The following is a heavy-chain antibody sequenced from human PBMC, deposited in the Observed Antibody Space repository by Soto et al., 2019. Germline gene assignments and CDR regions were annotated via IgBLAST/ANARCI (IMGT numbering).Heavy chain of an antibody. D-gene: IGHD6-13*01. CDR1: GYAFTGYY. J-gene: IGHJ6*02. CDR2: INPNSGGT. V-gene: IGHV1-2*02. CDR3: ARDRAAAGPHYYYYYGMDV. Sequence: ASVKVSCKASGYAFTGYYMHWVRQAPGQGLEWMGWINPNSGGTNYAQKFQGRVTMTRDTSISTAYMELSRLRSDDTAVYYCARDRAAAGPHYYYYYGMDVWGQGTTVTVP.